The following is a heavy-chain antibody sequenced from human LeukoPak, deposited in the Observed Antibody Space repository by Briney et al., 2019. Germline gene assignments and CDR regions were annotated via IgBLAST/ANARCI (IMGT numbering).Heavy chain of an antibody. D-gene: IGHD1-26*01. V-gene: IGHV3-30-3*01. CDR2: ISFDGGNK. J-gene: IGHJ4*02. CDR1: GFTFSSYA. Sequence: GGSLRLSCAASGFTFSSYAMHWVRQAPGKGLEWVAIISFDGGNKYYADSVKGRFTISRDNSKNTLYLQMNSLRAEDTAVYYCARDGIVGSPLFKFDYWGQGTLVTVSS. CDR3: ARDGIVGSPLFKFDY.